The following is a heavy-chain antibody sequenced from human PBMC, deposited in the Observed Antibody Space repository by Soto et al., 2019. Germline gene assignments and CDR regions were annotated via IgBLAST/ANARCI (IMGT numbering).Heavy chain of an antibody. CDR3: AKEDTSSGSLDY. CDR1: GFPFGENA. V-gene: IGHV3-23*01. J-gene: IGHJ4*02. D-gene: IGHD6-19*01. Sequence: PGGSLRLSCAASGFPFGENAMSWVRQAPGKGLEWVSGTSDSGATTYYADSVRGRFTISRDNSKNTLYLQMKSLRAEDSASYYCAKEDTSSGSLDYWGQGALVTVSS. CDR2: TSDSGATT.